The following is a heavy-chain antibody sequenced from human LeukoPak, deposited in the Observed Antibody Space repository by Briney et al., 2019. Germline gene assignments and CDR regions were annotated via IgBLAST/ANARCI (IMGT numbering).Heavy chain of an antibody. CDR2: IRYNGNNQ. J-gene: IGHJ6*03. CDR3: AKDSAFYYIDV. D-gene: IGHD3-10*01. V-gene: IGHV3-30*02. CDR1: GFTFSNYA. Sequence: GGSLRLSSAASGFTFSNYAMHWVRQAPGKGLEWVAFIRYNGNNQYYADSVKGRFTISRDNSKNTLYLQMNSLKGDDTAVYYCAKDSAFYYIDVWGKGTTVIIS.